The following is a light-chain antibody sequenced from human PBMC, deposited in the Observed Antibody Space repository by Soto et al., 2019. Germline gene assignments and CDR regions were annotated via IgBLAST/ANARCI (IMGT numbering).Light chain of an antibody. CDR1: QSISSN. J-gene: IGKJ4*01. CDR2: GAS. CDR3: QQYSSWPLT. V-gene: IGKV3-15*01. Sequence: IVMTQSPATLSVSPVERATLSCRASQSISSNLAWYQQKPGQPPSLLVYGASTTATGIPARFSGSVSGTEFTLTITSLQSEDFAVYYCQQYSSWPLTFGGGTKVDIK.